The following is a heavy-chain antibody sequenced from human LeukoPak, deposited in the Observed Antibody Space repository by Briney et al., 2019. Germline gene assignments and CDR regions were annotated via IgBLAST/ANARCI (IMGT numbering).Heavy chain of an antibody. CDR3: ARGFRELRWFGDALGGMDV. D-gene: IGHD3-10*01. CDR1: GYTFTNYG. V-gene: IGHV1-18*01. Sequence: GASVKVSCKASGYTFTNYGISWVRQAPGQGLGWMGWISPYNGNTDYAQKLQGRVTMTTDTSTSTAYMELRSLRSDDTAVYYCARGFRELRWFGDALGGMDVWGQGTTVTVSS. J-gene: IGHJ6*02. CDR2: ISPYNGNT.